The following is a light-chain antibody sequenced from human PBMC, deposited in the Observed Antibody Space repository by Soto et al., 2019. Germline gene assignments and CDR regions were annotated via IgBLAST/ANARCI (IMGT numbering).Light chain of an antibody. CDR1: ESVSSN. V-gene: IGKV3-15*01. CDR2: SAS. CDR3: QQYNNWPRT. Sequence: EIVMTQSPTTLSVSPGERATLSCRASESVSSNLALYQQKPGQAPRLLIYSASTRATGIPARFSGSGSGTEFTLTIGSLQSEDFALYYCQQYNNWPRTFGQGTKVDIK. J-gene: IGKJ1*01.